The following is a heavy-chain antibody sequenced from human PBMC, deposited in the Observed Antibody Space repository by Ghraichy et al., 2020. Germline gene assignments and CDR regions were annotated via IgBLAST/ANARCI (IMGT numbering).Heavy chain of an antibody. V-gene: IGHV3-21*01. CDR1: GFTFSSYS. D-gene: IGHD1-7*01. Sequence: LTCAASGFTFSSYSMNWVRQAPGKGLEWVSSISSSSSYIYYADSVKGRFTISRDNAKNSLYLQMNSLRAEDTAVYYCARDHLGTKDYWGQGTLVTVSS. J-gene: IGHJ4*02. CDR2: ISSSSSYI. CDR3: ARDHLGTKDY.